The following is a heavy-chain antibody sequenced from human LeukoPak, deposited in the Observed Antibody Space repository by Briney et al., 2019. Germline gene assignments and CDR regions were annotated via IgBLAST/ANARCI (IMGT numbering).Heavy chain of an antibody. J-gene: IGHJ4*02. CDR3: AKRPSDYGDYVSYFDY. V-gene: IGHV3-30*18. CDR1: GFSFISYG. D-gene: IGHD4-17*01. Sequence: GGSLRLSCAASGFSFISYGMHWVRQAPGKGLEWVGVISDDGRRKDYADSVKGRFTISRDNSKDTLYLQMNSLRAEDTAVYYCAKRPSDYGDYVSYFDYWGQGTLVAVSS. CDR2: ISDDGRRK.